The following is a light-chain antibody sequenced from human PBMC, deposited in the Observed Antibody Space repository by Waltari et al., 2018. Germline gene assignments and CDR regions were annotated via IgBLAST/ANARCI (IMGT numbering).Light chain of an antibody. CDR1: QSVLYSSNSKDY. CDR3: QQYNNWPPLT. V-gene: IGKV4-1*01. Sequence: DIVMTQSPDSLAVSLGERATITCKSSQSVLYSSNSKDYLAWYQQKPGQPPKLLIYWSSTRESGVPDRFSGSGSGTDFTLTISSLQAEDVAVYYCQQYNNWPPLTFGGGTKVEIK. CDR2: WSS. J-gene: IGKJ4*01.